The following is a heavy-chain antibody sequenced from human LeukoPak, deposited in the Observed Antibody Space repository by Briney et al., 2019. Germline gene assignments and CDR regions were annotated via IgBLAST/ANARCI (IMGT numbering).Heavy chain of an antibody. V-gene: IGHV3-7*01. J-gene: IGHJ4*02. CDR3: ATDGGYCSSTSCYRGDYFDF. CDR1: GFTFSSSA. D-gene: IGHD2-2*02. Sequence: PGGSLRLSCAASGFTFSSSAMIWVGQAPGKGLEWVANIKQDGSEKYYVDSVKGRFTISRDNAKNSMYLQMNSLRAEDTAVYYCATDGGYCSSTSCYRGDYFDFWGQGTLVTVSS. CDR2: IKQDGSEK.